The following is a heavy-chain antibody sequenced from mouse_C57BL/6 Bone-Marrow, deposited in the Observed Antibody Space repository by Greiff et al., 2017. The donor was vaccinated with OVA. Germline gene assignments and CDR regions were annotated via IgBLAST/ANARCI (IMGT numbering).Heavy chain of an antibody. CDR1: GYAFSSSW. D-gene: IGHD2-3*01. Sequence: QVQLQQPGPELVKPGASVKISCKASGYAFSSSWMNWVKQRPGQGLEWIGRIYPGDGDTNYNGKFKGKATLTADKSSSTAYMQLSSLTSEDSAVYFCASDGFYAMDYWGQGTSVTVSS. CDR2: IYPGDGDT. CDR3: ASDGFYAMDY. V-gene: IGHV1-82*01. J-gene: IGHJ4*01.